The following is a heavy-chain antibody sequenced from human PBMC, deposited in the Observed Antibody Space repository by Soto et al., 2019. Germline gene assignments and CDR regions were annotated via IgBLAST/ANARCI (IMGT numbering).Heavy chain of an antibody. CDR3: ATIGDHDGFDV. Sequence: EVQLVESGGGLVMPEESLRLSCAASGFTFIGYNMKWVRQAPGKGLELVASISTSSIEIFYSDLVRGRFTIFRDNARNSLYLQMNSLRAEDTAVYYCATIGDHDGFDVWGQGTTVTVSS. D-gene: IGHD4-17*01. J-gene: IGHJ3*01. V-gene: IGHV3-21*06. CDR2: ISTSSIEI. CDR1: GFTFIGYN.